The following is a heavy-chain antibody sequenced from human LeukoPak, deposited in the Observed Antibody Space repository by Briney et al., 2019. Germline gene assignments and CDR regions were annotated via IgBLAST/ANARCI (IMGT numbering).Heavy chain of an antibody. V-gene: IGHV3-74*01. Sequence: GGSLRLSCAASGFTFSSYWMHWVRQAPGKGLVWVSRINTDGSSTNYADSVKGRFTISRDNAKNTLYLQMNSLRAEDTAVYYCAKDPFNYYDSSGYYYVDYWGQGTLVTVSS. CDR3: AKDPFNYYDSSGYYYVDY. CDR2: INTDGSST. D-gene: IGHD3-22*01. CDR1: GFTFSSYW. J-gene: IGHJ4*02.